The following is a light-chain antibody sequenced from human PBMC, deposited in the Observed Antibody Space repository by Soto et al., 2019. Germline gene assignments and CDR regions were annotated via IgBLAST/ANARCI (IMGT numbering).Light chain of an antibody. CDR3: TSYRSSSTPVV. V-gene: IGLV2-14*01. J-gene: IGLJ2*01. CDR1: SSDIGAYDY. Sequence: QSVLTQPASVSGSPGQSITISCTGTSSDIGAYDYVSWFQQYPGKAPTLLIYEVTFRPSGVSSRFSGSKSGNTASLTISGLQTEDEADYYCTSYRSSSTPVVFGGGTQLTVL. CDR2: EVT.